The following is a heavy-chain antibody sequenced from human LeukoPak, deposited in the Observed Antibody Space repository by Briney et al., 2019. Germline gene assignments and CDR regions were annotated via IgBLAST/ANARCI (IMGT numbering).Heavy chain of an antibody. CDR1: GYTFTNYA. Sequence: GASVKVSCKASGYTFTNYAFHWVRQAPGQRLEWMGWFNSDTGDTHYSQNFQGRLIITRDTSASTAYMELSSLRPEDTAVYYCARGFKDIVVVVAALQGHAFDIWGQGTMVTVSS. CDR3: ARGFKDIVVVVAALQGHAFDI. V-gene: IGHV1-3*01. J-gene: IGHJ3*02. D-gene: IGHD2-15*01. CDR2: FNSDTGDT.